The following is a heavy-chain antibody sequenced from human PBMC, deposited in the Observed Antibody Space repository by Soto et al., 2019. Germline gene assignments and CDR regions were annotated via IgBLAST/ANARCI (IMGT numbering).Heavy chain of an antibody. CDR2: TYYRSKWYN. D-gene: IGHD5-18*01. CDR3: ARVRFRSGGSGGYSYAYGFYFDY. Sequence: SQTLSLTCAISGDSVSSNSAAWNWIRQSPSRGLEWLGRTYYRSKWYNDYAVSVKSRITINPDTSKNQFSLQLNSVTPEDTAVYYCARVRFRSGGSGGYSYAYGFYFDYWGQGTLVTVSS. CDR1: GDSVSSNSAA. V-gene: IGHV6-1*01. J-gene: IGHJ4*02.